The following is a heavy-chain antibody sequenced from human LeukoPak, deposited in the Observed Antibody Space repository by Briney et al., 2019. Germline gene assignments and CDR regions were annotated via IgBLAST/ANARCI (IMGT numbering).Heavy chain of an antibody. V-gene: IGHV4-31*03. J-gene: IGHJ6*02. CDR2: IYYSGST. D-gene: IGHD5-12*01. Sequence: PSETLSLTCTVSGGSISSGGYYWSWIRQHPGKGLEWIGYIYYSGSTYYNPSLKSRVTISVDTSKNQFSLKLSSVTAADTAMYYCARGGGYDFSGMDVWGQGTTVTVSS. CDR1: GGSISSGGYY. CDR3: ARGGGYDFSGMDV.